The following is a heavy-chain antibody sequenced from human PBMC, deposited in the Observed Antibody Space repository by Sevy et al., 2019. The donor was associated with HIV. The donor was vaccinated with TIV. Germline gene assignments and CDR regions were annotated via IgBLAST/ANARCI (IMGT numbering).Heavy chain of an antibody. CDR2: ISGGGGST. D-gene: IGHD3-3*01. V-gene: IGHV3-23*01. J-gene: IGHJ2*01. CDR3: AKGNSDFWSGFRYFDL. CDR1: GFTFSNYA. Sequence: GGSLRLSCAASGFTFSNYALTWVHQAPGKGLEWISGISGGGGSTYYADSVKGLFTISRDNSKNTLYLQMNSLRVEDTAVYFCAKGNSDFWSGFRYFDLWGRGTLVTVSS.